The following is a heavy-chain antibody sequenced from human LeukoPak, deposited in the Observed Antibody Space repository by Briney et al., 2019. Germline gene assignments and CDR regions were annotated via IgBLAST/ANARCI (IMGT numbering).Heavy chain of an antibody. V-gene: IGHV3-30*02. CDR3: ARDDSKGYYDFWSGLNSSYYMDV. J-gene: IGHJ6*03. Sequence: SGGSLRLSCVASGFTFRSYGIHWVRQAPGKGLEGRAFIWDDEMTKDYADSVKGPFTISRDNSNTSLDVQMTSLRADDTAVYYCARDDSKGYYDFWSGLNSSYYMDVWGKGTPVTVSS. D-gene: IGHD3-3*01. CDR1: GFTFRSYG. CDR2: IWDDEMTK.